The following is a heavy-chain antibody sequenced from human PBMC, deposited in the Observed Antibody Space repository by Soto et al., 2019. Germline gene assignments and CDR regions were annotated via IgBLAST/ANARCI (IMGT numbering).Heavy chain of an antibody. Sequence: QVQLQESGPGLVKPSETLSLTCTVSGGSISSYYWSWIRQPPGKGLEWIGYIYYSGSTNYNPSLKRRVSISVDTSKNQFSLKLSSVTAADTAVYYCARVCRYYYDSSGYYHYYYGMDGWGQGTTVTVSS. V-gene: IGHV4-59*01. J-gene: IGHJ6*02. CDR3: ARVCRYYYDSSGYYHYYYGMDG. D-gene: IGHD3-22*01. CDR2: IYYSGST. CDR1: GGSISSYY.